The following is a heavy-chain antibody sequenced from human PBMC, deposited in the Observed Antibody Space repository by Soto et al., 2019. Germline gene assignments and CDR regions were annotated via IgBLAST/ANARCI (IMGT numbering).Heavy chain of an antibody. CDR3: ARGGRIHYYDSTGSLEWFGP. J-gene: IGHJ5*02. V-gene: IGHV4-34*01. CDR1: GGSFSGYY. D-gene: IGHD3-22*01. CDR2: INHSRST. Sequence: SETLSLTCAVYGGSFSGYYWSWIRQPPGKGLEWIGEINHSRSTNYNPSLRSRVTISVGTSKNQFSLKLTSVTAADTAVYHCARGGRIHYYDSTGSLEWFGPGGQGTLVTVSS.